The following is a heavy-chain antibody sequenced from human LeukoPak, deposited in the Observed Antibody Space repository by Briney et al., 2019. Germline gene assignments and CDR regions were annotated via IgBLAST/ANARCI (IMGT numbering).Heavy chain of an antibody. Sequence: PGGSLRLSCAASGLTFSSHWMHWVRQAPGKGLVWVSRITNDGSSTTYADSVKGRFTISRDNAKNSLYLQMNSLRAEDTAVYYCAREYCSSTSCYGGGGDFDYWGQGTLVTVSS. CDR3: AREYCSSTSCYGGGGDFDY. J-gene: IGHJ4*02. D-gene: IGHD2-2*01. CDR1: GLTFSSHW. CDR2: ITNDGSST. V-gene: IGHV3-74*01.